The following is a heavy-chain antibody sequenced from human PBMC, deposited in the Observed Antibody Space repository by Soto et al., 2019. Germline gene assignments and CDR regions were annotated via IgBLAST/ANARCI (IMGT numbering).Heavy chain of an antibody. V-gene: IGHV3-21*01. CDR2: ISSSSSYI. Sequence: PGGSLRFSCAASGFTFSSYAMSWVRQAPGKGLEWVSSISSSSSYIYYADSVKGRFTISRDNAKNSLYLQMNSLRAEDTAVYYCAREMATNTLDYWGQGTLVTVSS. CDR1: GFTFSSYA. CDR3: AREMATNTLDY. D-gene: IGHD5-12*01. J-gene: IGHJ4*02.